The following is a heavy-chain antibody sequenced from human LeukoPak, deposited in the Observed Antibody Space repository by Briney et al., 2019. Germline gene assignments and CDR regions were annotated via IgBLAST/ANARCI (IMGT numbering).Heavy chain of an antibody. Sequence: PGGSLRLSCVASGFTFTTYWMHWVRQAPGKGLVWVSRNNGDGSNSNYADSVKGRFTISRDNARNTLYLQMNRLTAEDTALYYCARTSPTSHFDFWGQGTLVTVSS. CDR3: ARTSPTSHFDF. V-gene: IGHV3-74*01. J-gene: IGHJ4*02. CDR1: GFTFTTYW. CDR2: NNGDGSNS. D-gene: IGHD3-16*01.